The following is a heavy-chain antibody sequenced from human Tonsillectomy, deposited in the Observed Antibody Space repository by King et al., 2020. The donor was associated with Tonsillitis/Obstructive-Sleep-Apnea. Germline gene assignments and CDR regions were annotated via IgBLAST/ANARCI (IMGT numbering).Heavy chain of an antibody. V-gene: IGHV4-59*01. CDR3: ATVRSGYGLGKDYFDY. CDR2: IYYSGST. J-gene: IGHJ4*02. Sequence: QLQESGPGLVKPSETLSLTCTVSGGSISSYYWSWIRQPPGKGLEWIGYIYYSGSTNYNPSLKSRVTISVDTSKNQFSLKLSSVTAADTAVYYCATVRSGYGLGKDYFDYWGQGTLVTVSS. D-gene: IGHD5-12*01. CDR1: GGSISSYY.